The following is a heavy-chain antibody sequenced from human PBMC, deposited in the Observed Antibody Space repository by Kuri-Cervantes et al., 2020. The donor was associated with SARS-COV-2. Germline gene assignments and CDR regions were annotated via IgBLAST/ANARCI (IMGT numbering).Heavy chain of an antibody. CDR1: GFTFKTYT. CDR2: ISGSGSYI. Sequence: GESLKISCVPSGFTFKTYTMTWVRQAPGKALEWVSSISGSGSYIYYADSVKGRFTISRDNSKNTLCLQMNSLRAEDTAVYYCARANEYYDILTGRNDAFDIWGQGTMVTVSS. J-gene: IGHJ3*02. D-gene: IGHD3-9*01. CDR3: ARANEYYDILTGRNDAFDI. V-gene: IGHV3-21*01.